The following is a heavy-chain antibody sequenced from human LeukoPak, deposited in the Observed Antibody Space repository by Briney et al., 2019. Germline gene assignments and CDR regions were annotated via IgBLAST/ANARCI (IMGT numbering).Heavy chain of an antibody. V-gene: IGHV1-46*01. CDR1: GYTFTGYY. Sequence: ASVKVSCKASGYTFTGYYMHWVRQAPGQGLEWMGIINPSGGTTTYAQKFQGRVTMTRDTSTSTVYMELSSLRSEDTAVYYCARDPKVDDYVFDYWGQGTLVTVSS. CDR3: ARDPKVDDYVFDY. J-gene: IGHJ4*02. D-gene: IGHD3-16*01. CDR2: INPSGGTT.